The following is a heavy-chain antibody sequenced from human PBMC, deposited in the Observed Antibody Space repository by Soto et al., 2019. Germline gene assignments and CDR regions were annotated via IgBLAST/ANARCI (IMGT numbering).Heavy chain of an antibody. CDR1: GGSISSSSYY. CDR3: ARDLGGWPDY. J-gene: IGHJ4*02. V-gene: IGHV4-39*02. Sequence: SETLSLTCTVSGGSISSSSYYWGWIRQPPGKGLEWIGSIYYSGSTYYNPSLKSRVTISVDTTKNQFSLKLSSVTAADTAVYYCARDLGGWPDYWGQGTLVTVSS. CDR2: IYYSGST. D-gene: IGHD2-15*01.